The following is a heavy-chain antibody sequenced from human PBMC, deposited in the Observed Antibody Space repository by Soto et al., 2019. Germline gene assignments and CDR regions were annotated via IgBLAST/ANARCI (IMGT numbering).Heavy chain of an antibody. D-gene: IGHD2-15*01. J-gene: IGHJ4*02. CDR3: SRDLSLGGNY. V-gene: IGHV3-21*01. CDR1: GFTFRSYA. Sequence: PGGSLRLSCAASGFTFRSYAMNWVRQTQANGHDGVSSISSTSTYTHYRDSVKGRFTISRDNANNSLFLQMNSLRAEDTAIYYCSRDLSLGGNYWGQGALVTVSS. CDR2: ISSTSTYT.